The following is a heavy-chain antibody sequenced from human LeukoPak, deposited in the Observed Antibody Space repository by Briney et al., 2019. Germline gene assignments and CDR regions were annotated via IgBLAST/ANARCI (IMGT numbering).Heavy chain of an antibody. D-gene: IGHD1-26*01. CDR2: IYYSGRT. CDR3: ARDGNPWNLDV. CDR1: GGSISPYY. Sequence: SETLSLTCTVSGGSISPYYWTWIRQSPGKALEWIGYIYYSGRTSHNPSLKSRVTMSVDTSKNQFSLQLSSVTAADTAVYYCARDGNPWNLDVWGRGTLVTVSS. J-gene: IGHJ2*01. V-gene: IGHV4-59*01.